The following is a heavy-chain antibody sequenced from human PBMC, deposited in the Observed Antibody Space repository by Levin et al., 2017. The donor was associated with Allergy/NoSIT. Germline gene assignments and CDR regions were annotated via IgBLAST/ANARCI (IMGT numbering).Heavy chain of an antibody. V-gene: IGHV3-48*02. J-gene: IGHJ4*02. CDR2: ISSSSSTI. CDR1: GFTFSSYS. D-gene: IGHD3-3*01. Sequence: GESLKISCAASGFTFSSYSMNWVRQAPGKGLEWVSYISSSSSTIYYADSVKGRFTISRDNAKNSLYLQMNSLRDEDTAVYYCARTYDFWSAQPIDYWGQGTLVTVSS. CDR3: ARTYDFWSAQPIDY.